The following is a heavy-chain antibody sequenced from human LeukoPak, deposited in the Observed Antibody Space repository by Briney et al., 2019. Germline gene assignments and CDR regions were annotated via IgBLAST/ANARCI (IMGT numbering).Heavy chain of an antibody. CDR3: ARIHQQQLVLDY. CDR1: GYTFTGYY. CDR2: INPNSGGT. V-gene: IGHV1-2*02. J-gene: IGHJ4*02. Sequence: ASVKVSCKASGYTFTGYYMHWVRQAPGQGLEWMGWINPNSGGTNYAQEFQGRVTMTRDTSISTAYMELSRLRSDDTAVYYCARIHQQQLVLDYWGQGTLVTVSS. D-gene: IGHD6-13*01.